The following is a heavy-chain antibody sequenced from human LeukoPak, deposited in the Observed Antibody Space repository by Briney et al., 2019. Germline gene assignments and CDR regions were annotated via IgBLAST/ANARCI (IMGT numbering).Heavy chain of an antibody. CDR3: ARDRRIAVVENFDY. Sequence: GGSLRLSCAASGFTFSSYGVHWVRQAPGKGLEWVAFIRYDGSNKYYADSVKGRSTISRDNSKNTLYLQMNSLRSDDTAVYYCARDRRIAVVENFDYWGQGTLVTVSS. J-gene: IGHJ4*02. V-gene: IGHV3-30*02. CDR1: GFTFSSYG. CDR2: IRYDGSNK. D-gene: IGHD6-19*01.